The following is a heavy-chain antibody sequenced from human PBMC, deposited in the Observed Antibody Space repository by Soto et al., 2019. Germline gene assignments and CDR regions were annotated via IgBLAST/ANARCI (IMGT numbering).Heavy chain of an antibody. J-gene: IGHJ4*02. CDR1: GGSFSGYY. CDR2: INHSGST. V-gene: IGHV4-34*01. D-gene: IGHD3-3*01. Sequence: PSETLSLTCAVYGGSFSGYYLSWIRQPPGKGLEWIGEINHSGSTNYNPSLKSRVTISVDTSKNQFSLKLSSVTAADTAVYYCARTKGDFWSGYYKNFDYWGQGTLVTVSS. CDR3: ARTKGDFWSGYYKNFDY.